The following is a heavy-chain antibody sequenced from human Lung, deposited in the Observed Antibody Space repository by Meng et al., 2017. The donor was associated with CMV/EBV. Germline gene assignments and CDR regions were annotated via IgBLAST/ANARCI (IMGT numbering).Heavy chain of an antibody. J-gene: IGHJ5*02. V-gene: IGHV4-38-2*02. D-gene: IGHD3-10*01. Sequence: SGTXSLXCTVSGYSIGSGYYWGWIRQSPGKGLEWIGSIYHSGTTYYNPSLNSRVTISIDASKNHFALKLSTVTAADTAVYYCAKDRLYYGDTRGDNYFVPWXQGTXVTVAS. CDR1: GYSIGSGYY. CDR2: IYHSGTT. CDR3: AKDRLYYGDTRGDNYFVP.